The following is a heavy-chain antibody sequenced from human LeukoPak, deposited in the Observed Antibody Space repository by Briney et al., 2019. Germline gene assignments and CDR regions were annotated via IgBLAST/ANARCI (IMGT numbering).Heavy chain of an antibody. J-gene: IGHJ4*02. V-gene: IGHV1-46*01. Sequence: EASVKVSCKASGYTFSSYYMHWVRQAPGQGLEWMGIIHPSGGSTSYAQKFQGRVTMTRDMSTTTVYMELSSLRSEDTAVYYCARSRYNWNYGTFGYWGQGTLVTVSS. CDR3: ARSRYNWNYGTFGY. CDR1: GYTFSSYY. CDR2: IHPSGGST. D-gene: IGHD1-7*01.